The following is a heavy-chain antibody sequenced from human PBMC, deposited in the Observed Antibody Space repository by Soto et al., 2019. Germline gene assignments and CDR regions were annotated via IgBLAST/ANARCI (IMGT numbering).Heavy chain of an antibody. Sequence: GGSLRLSCAASGFTFSSYAMSWVRQAPGKGLEWVSAISGSGGSTYYADSVKGRFTISRDNSKNTLYLQMNSLRAEDTAVYYCARSDRLQDFLEWGQGTLVTVSS. J-gene: IGHJ4*02. CDR3: ARSDRLQDFLE. CDR1: GFTFSSYA. CDR2: ISGSGGST. V-gene: IGHV3-23*01.